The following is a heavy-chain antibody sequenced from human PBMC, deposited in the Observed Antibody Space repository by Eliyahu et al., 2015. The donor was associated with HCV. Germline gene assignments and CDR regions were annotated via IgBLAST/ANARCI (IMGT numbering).Heavy chain of an antibody. J-gene: IGHJ4*02. CDR3: ASRLGGSSWYAHY. Sequence: QVRLQQWGAGLLKPSETLSLTCAVYGGSFTGYYWAWIRQPPGKGLEWIGETTHSGTTNFNPSLKSRVTISVDTSKNQFSLKLNSLTAADTAMYYCASRLGGSSWYAHYWSQGTLVAVSS. V-gene: IGHV4-34*02. CDR2: TTHSGTT. D-gene: IGHD6-13*01. CDR1: GGSFTGYY.